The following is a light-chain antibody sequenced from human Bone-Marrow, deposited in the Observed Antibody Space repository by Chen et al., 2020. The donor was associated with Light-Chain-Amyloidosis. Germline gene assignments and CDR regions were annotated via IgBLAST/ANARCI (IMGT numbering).Light chain of an antibody. CDR3: HQYGSSPQT. V-gene: IGKV3-20*01. CDR1: QSVGSSY. J-gene: IGKJ1*01. CDR2: GAS. Sequence: DIVLTQSPDTLSLSPGERATLSCRASQSVGSSYLAWYQQKPGQAPRLFIYGASSRATGIPDRFSGSGSGTDFTLTIRRLELEDFAVYYCHQYGSSPQTFGQGTKVEIK.